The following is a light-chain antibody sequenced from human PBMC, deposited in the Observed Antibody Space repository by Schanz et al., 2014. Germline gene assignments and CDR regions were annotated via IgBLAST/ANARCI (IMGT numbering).Light chain of an antibody. CDR2: DAS. Sequence: EIVLTQSPGTLSLSPGERATLSCRASQSVGSAFLAWYQQKPGQAPRLLIYDASNRATGIPARFSGSGSGTDFTLTISSLEAEDVAVYYCKQRSNWPLTFGGGTKVAIK. CDR1: QSVGSAF. J-gene: IGKJ4*01. V-gene: IGKV3-11*01. CDR3: KQRSNWPLT.